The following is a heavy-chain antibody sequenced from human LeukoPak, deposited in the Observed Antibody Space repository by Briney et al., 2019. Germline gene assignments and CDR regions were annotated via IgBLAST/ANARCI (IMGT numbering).Heavy chain of an antibody. D-gene: IGHD5-18*01. V-gene: IGHV3-15*01. CDR2: IKSKTDGGTT. Sequence: GGSLRLSCAASGFTFSNAWMSWVRQAPGKGLEWVGRIKSKTDGGTTDYAAPVKGRFTISRDDSKNTLYLQMNSLKTEDTAVHYCTTSTAGKAAMVNYYYYGMDVWGKGTTVTVSS. J-gene: IGHJ6*04. CDR3: TTSTAGKAAMVNYYYYGMDV. CDR1: GFTFSNAW.